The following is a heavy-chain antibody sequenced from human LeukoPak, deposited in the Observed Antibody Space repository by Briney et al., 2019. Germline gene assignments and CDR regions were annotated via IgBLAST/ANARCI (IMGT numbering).Heavy chain of an antibody. CDR3: AKIHGTYYYDSSGYYPKDY. J-gene: IGHJ4*02. D-gene: IGHD3-22*01. Sequence: GGSLRLSCAASGFTFSSYAMHWVRQAPGKGLEWVAVISYDGSNKYYADSVKGRFTISRDNSKNTLYLQMNSLRAEDTAVYYCAKIHGTYYYDSSGYYPKDYWGQGTLVTVSS. V-gene: IGHV3-30-3*02. CDR1: GFTFSSYA. CDR2: ISYDGSNK.